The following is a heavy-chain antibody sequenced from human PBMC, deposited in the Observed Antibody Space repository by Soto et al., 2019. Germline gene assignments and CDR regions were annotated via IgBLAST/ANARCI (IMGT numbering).Heavy chain of an antibody. CDR2: IYTSGST. V-gene: IGHV4-4*07. Sequence: TSETLSLTCTVSGGSISSYYWSWIRQPAGKGLEWIGRIYTSGSTNYNPSLKSRVTMSVDTSKNQFSLKLSSVTAADTAVYYCARDGDFWSGYSNWFDPWGQGTLVTVSS. J-gene: IGHJ5*02. CDR3: ARDGDFWSGYSNWFDP. D-gene: IGHD3-3*01. CDR1: GGSISSYY.